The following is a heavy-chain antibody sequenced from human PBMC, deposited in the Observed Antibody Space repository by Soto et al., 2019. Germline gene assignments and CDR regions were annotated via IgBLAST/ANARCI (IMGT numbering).Heavy chain of an antibody. CDR2: ISWNGATM. V-gene: IGHV3-9*01. Sequence: EVQLVESGGGLVQPGRSLRLSCVASGFTFDDYAMHWVRQVPGKCLEWVSGISWNGATMGYGDSVKGRFTISRDNTKNSLYLQMNSLRPEDTAFYYCAKDNGGYYDSSGNFEYWGQGTLVTVSS. CDR3: AKDNGGYYDSSGNFEY. J-gene: IGHJ4*02. CDR1: GFTFDDYA. D-gene: IGHD3-22*01.